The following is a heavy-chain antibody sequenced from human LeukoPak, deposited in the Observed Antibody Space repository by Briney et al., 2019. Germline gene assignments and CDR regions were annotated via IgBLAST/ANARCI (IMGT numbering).Heavy chain of an antibody. CDR1: GFIFSSYS. CDR2: ISSSSSLI. Sequence: GGSLRLSCEVSGFIFSSYSMNWVRQAPGKGLEWVSYISSSSSLIYYADSVKGGFTISRDNAKNSLYLQMNSLRDEDTAVYYCARGTTNWDNWFDTWGQGSLVTVSS. CDR3: ARGTTNWDNWFDT. V-gene: IGHV3-48*02. D-gene: IGHD7-27*01. J-gene: IGHJ5*02.